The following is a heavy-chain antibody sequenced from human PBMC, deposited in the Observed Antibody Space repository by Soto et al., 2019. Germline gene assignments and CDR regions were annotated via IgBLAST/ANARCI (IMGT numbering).Heavy chain of an antibody. CDR2: TSNSGST. D-gene: IGHD2-2*01. J-gene: IGHJ4*02. V-gene: IGHV4-31*03. Sequence: QVQLQESGPGLVKPSQTLSLTCTVSGGSITSSGYYWRWIRQNPGEGLEWIGFTSNSGSTSYNPSLKSRVTISVDTSSNQFSLNLKSVTAADPAVYYCARGGGSTKVDYWGQGTLVTVSP. CDR3: ARGGGSTKVDY. CDR1: GGSITSSGYY.